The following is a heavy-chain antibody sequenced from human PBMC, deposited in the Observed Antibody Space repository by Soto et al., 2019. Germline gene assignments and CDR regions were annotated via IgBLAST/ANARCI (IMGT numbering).Heavy chain of an antibody. D-gene: IGHD5-12*01. CDR3: ARAIVVTIGGMDV. J-gene: IGHJ6*02. CDR2: IYYSGST. V-gene: IGHV4-30-4*01. CDR1: GGSISSADYY. Sequence: SETLSLTCTVSGGSISSADYYWSWVRQPPGRGLEWIGYIYYSGSTFFNPSLKSRVTISKDTSRNQFSLRLNSVTAADTAVYYCARAIVVTIGGMDVWGQGTTVTVSS.